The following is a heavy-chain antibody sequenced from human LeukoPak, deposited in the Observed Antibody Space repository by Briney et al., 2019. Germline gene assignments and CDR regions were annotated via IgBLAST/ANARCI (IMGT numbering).Heavy chain of an antibody. J-gene: IGHJ4*02. V-gene: IGHV4-34*01. D-gene: IGHD6-19*01. Sequence: PSETLSLTCAVYGGSFSGYYWSWIRQPPGKGLEWIGEINHSGSTNYNPSLKSRVTISVDTSKNQFSPKLSSVTAADTAVYYCARGLPGYSSGWYLYWGQGTLVTVSS. CDR1: GGSFSGYY. CDR2: INHSGST. CDR3: ARGLPGYSSGWYLY.